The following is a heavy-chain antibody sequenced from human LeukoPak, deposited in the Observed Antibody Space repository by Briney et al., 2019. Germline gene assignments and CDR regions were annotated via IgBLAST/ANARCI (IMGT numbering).Heavy chain of an antibody. CDR2: ISYDGSNK. CDR3: ARVRGYSYGRHFDY. J-gene: IGHJ4*02. D-gene: IGHD5-18*01. CDR1: GLTFSSYA. Sequence: PGGSLRLSCAASGLTFSSYAMHWVRQAPGKGLEWVAVISYDGSNKYYADSVKGRFTISRDNSKNTLYLQMNSLRAEDTAVYYCARVRGYSYGRHFDYWDQGTLVTVSS. V-gene: IGHV3-30-3*01.